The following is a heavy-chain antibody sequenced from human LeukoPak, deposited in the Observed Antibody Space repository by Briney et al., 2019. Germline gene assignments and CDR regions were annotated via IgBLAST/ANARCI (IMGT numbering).Heavy chain of an antibody. V-gene: IGHV3-30*18. CDR3: AKEAVVRGAGGPADY. CDR1: GFTFSSYG. CDR2: ISYDGSNK. D-gene: IGHD3-10*01. Sequence: GRSLRLSCAASGFTFSSYGMHWVRQAPGKGLEWVAVISYDGSNKYYADSVKGRFTISRDNSKNTLHLQMNSLRAEDTAVYYCAKEAVVRGAGGPADYWGQGTLVTVSS. J-gene: IGHJ4*02.